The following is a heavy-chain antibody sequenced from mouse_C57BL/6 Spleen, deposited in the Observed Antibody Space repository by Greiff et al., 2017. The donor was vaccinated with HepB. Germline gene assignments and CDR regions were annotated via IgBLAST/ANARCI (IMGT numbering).Heavy chain of an antibody. J-gene: IGHJ2*01. D-gene: IGHD2-3*01. CDR2: IDPSDSET. V-gene: IGHV1-52*01. Sequence: QVHVKQPGAELVRPGSSVKLSCKASGYTFTSYWMHWVKQRPIQGLEWIGNIDPSDSETHYNQKFKDKATLTVDKSSSTAYMQLSSLTSEDSAVYYCASGIYDGSFDYWGQGTTLTVSS. CDR1: GYTFTSYW. CDR3: ASGIYDGSFDY.